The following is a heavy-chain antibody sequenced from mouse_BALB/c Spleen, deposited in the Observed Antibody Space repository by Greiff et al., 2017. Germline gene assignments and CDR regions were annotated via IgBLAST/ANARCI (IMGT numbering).Heavy chain of an antibody. Sequence: EVKLEESGGGLVQPGGSMKLSCVASGFTFSNYWMNWVRQSPEKGLEWVAEIRLKSNNYATHYAESVKGRFTISRDDSKSSVYLQMNNLRAEDTGIYYCTRPPLRRYAMDYWGQGTSVTVSS. CDR3: TRPPLRRYAMDY. CDR2: IRLKSNNYAT. J-gene: IGHJ4*01. CDR1: GFTFSNYW. D-gene: IGHD1-2*01. V-gene: IGHV6-6*02.